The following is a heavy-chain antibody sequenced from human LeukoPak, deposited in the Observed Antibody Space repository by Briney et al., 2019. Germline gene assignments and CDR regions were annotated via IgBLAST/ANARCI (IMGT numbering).Heavy chain of an antibody. J-gene: IGHJ6*02. D-gene: IGHD3-9*01. Sequence: PSETLSLTCAVYGGSFSGYYWSWIRQPPGKGLEWIGYIYHSGSTYYNPSLKSRVTISVDRSKNQFSLKLSSVTAADTAVYYCARVLRGMDVWGQGTTVTVSS. V-gene: IGHV4-30-2*01. CDR2: IYHSGST. CDR1: GGSFSGYY. CDR3: ARVLRGMDV.